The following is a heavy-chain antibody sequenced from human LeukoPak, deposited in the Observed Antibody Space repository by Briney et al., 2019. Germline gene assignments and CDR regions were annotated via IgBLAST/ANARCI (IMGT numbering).Heavy chain of an antibody. Sequence: GGSLRLSCAASGFTFSNYWMHWVRQAPGKGLVWVSRINSDGNSTNYADSVKGRFTISRDNAKNTLYLQMNSLRAEDTAVYYCARRYDSSGSHLDYWGQGTLVTVSS. CDR1: GFTFSNYW. V-gene: IGHV3-74*01. J-gene: IGHJ4*02. CDR3: ARRYDSSGSHLDY. CDR2: INSDGNST. D-gene: IGHD3-22*01.